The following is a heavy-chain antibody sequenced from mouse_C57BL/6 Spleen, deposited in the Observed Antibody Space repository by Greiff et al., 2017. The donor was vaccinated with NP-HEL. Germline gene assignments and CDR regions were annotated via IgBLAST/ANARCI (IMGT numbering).Heavy chain of an antibody. V-gene: IGHV1-52*01. CDR2: IDPSDSET. J-gene: IGHJ2*01. CDR1: GYTFTSYW. CDR3: ASERSPVVKGGLDY. D-gene: IGHD1-1*01. Sequence: QVQLQQPGAELVRPGSSVKLSCKASGYTFTSYWMHWVKQRPIQGLEWIGNIDPSDSETHYNQKFKDKATLTVDKSSSTAYMQLSSLTSEDSAVYYCASERSPVVKGGLDYWGQGTTLTVSS.